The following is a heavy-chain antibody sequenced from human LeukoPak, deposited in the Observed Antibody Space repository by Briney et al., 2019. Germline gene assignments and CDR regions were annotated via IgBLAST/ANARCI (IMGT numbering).Heavy chain of an antibody. D-gene: IGHD4-17*01. Sequence: GGSLRLSCAASGFTFSSYWMSWVRQAPGKGLEWVANIKQDGSEKYYVDSVKGRFTISRDNAKNPLYLQMNSLRAEDTAVYYCARDQWRTTVTTRLNYYYYGMDVWGQGTTVTVSS. J-gene: IGHJ6*02. CDR1: GFTFSSYW. V-gene: IGHV3-7*01. CDR2: IKQDGSEK. CDR3: ARDQWRTTVTTRLNYYYYGMDV.